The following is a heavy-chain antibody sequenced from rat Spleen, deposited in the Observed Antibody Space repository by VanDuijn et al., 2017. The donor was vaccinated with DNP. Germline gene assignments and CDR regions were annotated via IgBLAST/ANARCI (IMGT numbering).Heavy chain of an antibody. V-gene: IGHV3-1*01. CDR1: GYSITSNY. CDR3: ARWTRYFDY. J-gene: IGHJ2*01. Sequence: EVQLQESGSGLVKPSQPLSLTCSVTGYSITSNYWGWIRQFPGNKTEYIGHISYSGSTNYNPSLKSRISITRDTSKNHFFLHLNSVTSEDTGTYYCARWTRYFDYWGQGVMVTVSS. CDR2: ISYSGST. D-gene: IGHD1-7*01.